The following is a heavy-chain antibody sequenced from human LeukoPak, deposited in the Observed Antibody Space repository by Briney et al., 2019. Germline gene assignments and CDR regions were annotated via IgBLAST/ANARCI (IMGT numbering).Heavy chain of an antibody. D-gene: IGHD3-3*01. CDR1: GFTFDDYA. V-gene: IGHV3-43D*03. Sequence: PGGSLRLSCAASGFTFDDYAMHWVRQAPGKGLEWVSLISWDGGSTYYADSVKGRFTISRDNSKNSLYLQMNSLRAEDTAVYYFEREIYVFGRGYATEFDYWGQGTLVPVSS. CDR3: EREIYVFGRGYATEFDY. J-gene: IGHJ4*02. CDR2: ISWDGGST.